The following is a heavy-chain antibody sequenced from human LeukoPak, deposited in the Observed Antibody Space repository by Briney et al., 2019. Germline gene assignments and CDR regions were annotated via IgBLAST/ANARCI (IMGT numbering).Heavy chain of an antibody. D-gene: IGHD6-19*01. Sequence: GGSLRLSCAASGFTFSSYSMNWVRQAPGKGLEWVSYIRSSSSTIYYADSVKGRFTISRDNAKNSLYLQMNSLKTEDTAVYYCTTGDSSGRMGYYYYYMDVWGKGTTVTVSS. CDR3: TTGDSSGRMGYYYYYMDV. CDR2: IRSSSSTI. V-gene: IGHV3-48*01. CDR1: GFTFSSYS. J-gene: IGHJ6*03.